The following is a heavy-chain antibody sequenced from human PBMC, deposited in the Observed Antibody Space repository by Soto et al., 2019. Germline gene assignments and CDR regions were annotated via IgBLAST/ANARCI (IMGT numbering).Heavy chain of an antibody. J-gene: IGHJ1*01. CDR3: ARLRGGTYYYERSGYYYLGYFQH. CDR1: GFTFSSYW. Sequence: EVQLVESGGGLVQPGGSLRLSCAASGFTFSSYWLSWVRQAPGKGLEWVANIKQDGSEKYYVDSVKGRFTISRDNAKNSLYLQMNSLRAEDTAVYYCARLRGGTYYYERSGYYYLGYFQHWGQGTLVTVSS. CDR2: IKQDGSEK. V-gene: IGHV3-7*03. D-gene: IGHD3-22*01.